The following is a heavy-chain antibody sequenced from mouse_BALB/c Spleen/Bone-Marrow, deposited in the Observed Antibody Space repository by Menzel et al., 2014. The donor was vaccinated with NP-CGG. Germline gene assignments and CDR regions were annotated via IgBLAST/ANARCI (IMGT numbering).Heavy chain of an antibody. CDR1: GYTFTSYW. V-gene: IGHV1S81*02. Sequence: VKLQESGAELVKPGASVKLSCKASGYTFTSYWMHWVKQRPGQGLEWIGEINPSNGRTNYNEKFKSKATLTVDKSSSTAYMQLSSLTSEDSAVYYCAGGGFDYWGQGTTLTVSS. CDR2: INPSNGRT. J-gene: IGHJ2*01. CDR3: AGGGFDY.